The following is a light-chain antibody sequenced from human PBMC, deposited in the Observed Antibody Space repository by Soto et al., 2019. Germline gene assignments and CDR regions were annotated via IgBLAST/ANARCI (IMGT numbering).Light chain of an antibody. J-gene: IGKJ2*01. CDR2: KVS. V-gene: IGKV2-30*01. CDR1: QSLVYSDGITY. Sequence: DVVMTQSPLSLPVSLGQPASISCRSSQSLVYSDGITYLNWFQQRAGQSPRRLIYKVSNRDSGVPDRFSASGSGTDFTLQISRVEAEDIGVYYCMQGTHWPPTFGQGTKLEI. CDR3: MQGTHWPPT.